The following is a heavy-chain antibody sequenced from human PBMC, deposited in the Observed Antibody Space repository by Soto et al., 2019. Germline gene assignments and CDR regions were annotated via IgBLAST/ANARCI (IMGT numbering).Heavy chain of an antibody. CDR1: GFTFSRHG. J-gene: IGHJ4*02. CDR3: AKVDVSTAGSFDY. Sequence: GGSLRLSCVASGFTFSRHGLSWVRQAPGKGLEWVSTINPSCDSTFYADSVKGRFTISRDNSKNTVYLQMNSLSVGDTAVYLCAKVDVSTAGSFDYWGQGALDTVSS. V-gene: IGHV3-23*01. CDR2: INPSCDST. D-gene: IGHD6-13*01.